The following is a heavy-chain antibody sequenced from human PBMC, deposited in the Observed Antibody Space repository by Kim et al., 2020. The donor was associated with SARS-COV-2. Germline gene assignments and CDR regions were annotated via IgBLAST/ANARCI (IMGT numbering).Heavy chain of an antibody. Sequence: ASVKVSCKTSGYIFSAYYIHWVRQAPGQGLEWMGWINPKNDGTNYAQKFQDRVTLTRDTSINTVYMELNSLRSDDTAVYYCAREFNHGSGSPIPDYWGQGTLVTVSS. D-gene: IGHD3-10*01. CDR1: GYIFSAYY. J-gene: IGHJ4*02. CDR3: AREFNHGSGSPIPDY. V-gene: IGHV1-2*02. CDR2: INPKNDGT.